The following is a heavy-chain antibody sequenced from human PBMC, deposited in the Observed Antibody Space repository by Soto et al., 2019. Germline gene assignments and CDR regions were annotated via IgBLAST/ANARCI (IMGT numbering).Heavy chain of an antibody. Sequence: PGGTLRLSCAASGFTFSDRYMDWVRQAPAQGLEWVGRTKNKANSYTTEYAASVKGRLTISRDYSRESVYLKINSLKTADTAVDYCTIGGAYPDPYFDYWGQGTPVTVSS. J-gene: IGHJ4*02. D-gene: IGHD3-16*01. CDR3: TIGGAYPDPYFDY. CDR1: GFTFSDRY. V-gene: IGHV3-72*01. CDR2: TKNKANSYTT.